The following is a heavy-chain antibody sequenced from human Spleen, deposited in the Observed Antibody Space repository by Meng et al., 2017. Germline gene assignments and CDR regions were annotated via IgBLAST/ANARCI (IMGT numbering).Heavy chain of an antibody. CDR1: GYTFTSSG. CDR2: ISTSXXAS. Sequence: QVQLXQSGAEVKKPGASVKVSCKTSGYTFTSSGISWVRQAPGQGLEGMGWISTSXXASNYAXKLQGRXTLTTDTSTTTGXMELTSLTSDDTXVYYCVRDFDPFDRWGQGTLVTVSS. J-gene: IGHJ5*02. V-gene: IGHV1-18*01. CDR3: VRDFDPFDR.